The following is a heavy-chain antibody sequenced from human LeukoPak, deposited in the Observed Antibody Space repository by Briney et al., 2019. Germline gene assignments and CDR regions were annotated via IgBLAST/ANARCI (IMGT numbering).Heavy chain of an antibody. Sequence: PGGSLRLSCAASGFTFSSYGMHWVRQAPGKGLEWVANIKQDGSEKYYADSVKGRFTISRDNAKNSLYLQMNSLRAEDTAVYYCARGKAVPGTYSSGWDYWGQGTLVTVSS. CDR3: ARGKAVPGTYSSGWDY. J-gene: IGHJ4*02. V-gene: IGHV3-7*03. CDR1: GFTFSSYG. CDR2: IKQDGSEK. D-gene: IGHD6-19*01.